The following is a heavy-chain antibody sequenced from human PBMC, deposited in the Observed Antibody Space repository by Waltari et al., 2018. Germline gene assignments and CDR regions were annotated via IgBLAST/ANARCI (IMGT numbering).Heavy chain of an antibody. J-gene: IGHJ4*02. CDR1: GFTFSSYA. V-gene: IGHV4-59*01. D-gene: IGHD3-9*01. CDR2: IYYSGST. Sequence: VQLLESGGGLVQPGGSLRLSCAASGFTFSSYAMSWIRQPPGKGLGWIGYIYYSGSTNYNPSLKSRVTISVDTSKNQFSLKLSSVTTADTAVYYCARDREVLTGYFDYWGQGTLVTVSS. CDR3: ARDREVLTGYFDY.